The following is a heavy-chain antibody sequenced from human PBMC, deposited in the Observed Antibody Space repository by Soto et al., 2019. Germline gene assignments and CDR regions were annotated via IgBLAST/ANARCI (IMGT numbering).Heavy chain of an antibody. D-gene: IGHD3-22*01. CDR3: ARSTSSGVYDSSGYGWFDP. CDR1: GYTFTSYY. V-gene: IGHV1-46*01. J-gene: IGHJ5*02. CDR2: INPSGGST. Sequence: ASVKVSCKASGYTFTSYYMHWVRQAPGQGLEWMGIINPSGGSTSYAQKFQGRVTMTRDTSTSTVYMELSSLRSEDTAVYYCARSTSSGVYDSSGYGWFDPWAREPWSPSPQ.